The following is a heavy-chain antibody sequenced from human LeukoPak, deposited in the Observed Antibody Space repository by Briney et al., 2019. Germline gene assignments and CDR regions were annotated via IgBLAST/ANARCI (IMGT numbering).Heavy chain of an antibody. Sequence: GGSLRLSCAASGFTFSSYAMSWVRQAPGKGLEWVSAISGSGGGTYYADSVKGRFTISRDNSKNTLYLQLNSLRAEDTAVYYCAKDLSLVRGVILNYFDYWGQGTLVTVSS. CDR2: ISGSGGGT. CDR3: AKDLSLVRGVILNYFDY. D-gene: IGHD3-10*01. V-gene: IGHV3-23*01. CDR1: GFTFSSYA. J-gene: IGHJ4*02.